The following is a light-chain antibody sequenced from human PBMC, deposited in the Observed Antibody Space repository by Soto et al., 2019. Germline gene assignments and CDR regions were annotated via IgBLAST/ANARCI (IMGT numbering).Light chain of an antibody. V-gene: IGLV2-8*01. CDR1: SSDVGGYNY. CDR2: EVS. CDR3: SSYAGSNNYV. J-gene: IGLJ1*01. Sequence: QSALTQPPSASGSPGQSVTISCTGTSSDVGGYNYVSWYQHHPGKAPKLMIHEVSKRPSGVPDRFSGSKSGNTASLTVSGLQAEDEADYYCSSYAGSNNYVFGTGTKVTVL.